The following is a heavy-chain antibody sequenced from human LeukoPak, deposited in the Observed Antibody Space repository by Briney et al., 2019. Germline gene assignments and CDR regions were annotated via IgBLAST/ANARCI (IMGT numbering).Heavy chain of an antibody. CDR1: GFTFSNAW. CDR3: TTDRVMITFGGVIVAPDYYYYYMDV. V-gene: IGHV3-15*01. CDR2: LTSKTDRGTT. J-gene: IGHJ6*03. D-gene: IGHD3-16*02. Sequence: TGGSLRLSCAASGFTFSNAWMSWVRQARGKGLECVVRLTSKTDRGTTDYAAPVKGRFTISRDNSRNTLRLQMNSLKTEDTAVYYCTTDRVMITFGGVIVAPDYYYYYMDVWGKGTTVTISS.